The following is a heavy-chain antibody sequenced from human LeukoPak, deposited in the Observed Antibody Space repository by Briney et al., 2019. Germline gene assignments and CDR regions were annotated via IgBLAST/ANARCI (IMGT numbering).Heavy chain of an antibody. J-gene: IGHJ3*02. CDR1: GFTFSSYG. V-gene: IGHV3-33*01. CDR2: IWYDGSNK. CDR3: ARDWPCSSTSCGGAQDAFDI. D-gene: IGHD2-2*01. Sequence: GGSLRLSCAASGFTFSSYGMHWVRQAPGKGLEWVAVIWYDGSNKYYADSVKGRFTISRDNSKNTLYLQMNSLRAEDTAVYYCARDWPCSSTSCGGAQDAFDIWGQGTMVTVSS.